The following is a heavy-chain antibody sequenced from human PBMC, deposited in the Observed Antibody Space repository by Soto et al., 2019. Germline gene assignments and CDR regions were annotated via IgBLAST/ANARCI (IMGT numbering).Heavy chain of an antibody. CDR1: GFTFSSYG. Sequence: QVQLVESGGGVVQPGRSLRLSCAASGFTFSSYGMHWVRQAPGKGLEWVAVISYDGSNKYYADSVKGRFTISRDNSKNTLYLQMNSLRAEDTAVYYRAKPISDIVATISEGGFDYWGQGTLVTVSS. J-gene: IGHJ4*02. D-gene: IGHD5-12*01. V-gene: IGHV3-30*18. CDR3: AKPISDIVATISEGGFDY. CDR2: ISYDGSNK.